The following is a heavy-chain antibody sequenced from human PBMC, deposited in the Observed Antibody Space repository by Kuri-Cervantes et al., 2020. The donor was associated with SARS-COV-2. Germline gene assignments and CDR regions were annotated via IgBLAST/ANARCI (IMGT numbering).Heavy chain of an antibody. CDR1: GFTFNNYA. CDR2: ISYDGKNK. Sequence: GGSLRLSCAASGFTFNNYAMHWVRQAPGKGLEWVAVISYDGKNKYYADSVKGRFTISRDNSKNTLYLQMNSLRAEDTAVYYCVRDGDHWNFDYWGQGTLVTVSS. J-gene: IGHJ4*02. D-gene: IGHD1-1*01. CDR3: VRDGDHWNFDY. V-gene: IGHV3-30*04.